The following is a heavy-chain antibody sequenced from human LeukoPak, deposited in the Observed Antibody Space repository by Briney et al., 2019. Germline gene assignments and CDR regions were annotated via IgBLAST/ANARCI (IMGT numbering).Heavy chain of an antibody. CDR3: ARANFLYCSSTTCLFDY. V-gene: IGHV1-2*02. CDR2: INPNSGDT. D-gene: IGHD2-2*01. Sequence: ASVKVSCKASGYTFTDYYMHWVRQAPGLGFEWMGWINPNSGDTNYAQKFQGRVTMTRDTSISTAHMELSRPRSDDTAVYYCARANFLYCSSTTCLFDYWGQGTLVIVSS. CDR1: GYTFTDYY. J-gene: IGHJ4*02.